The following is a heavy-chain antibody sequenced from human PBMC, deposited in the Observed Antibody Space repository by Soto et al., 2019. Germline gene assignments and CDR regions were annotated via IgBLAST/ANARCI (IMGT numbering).Heavy chain of an antibody. CDR2: IYYSGST. V-gene: IGHV4-59*01. J-gene: IGHJ3*02. Sequence: SETLCVTWTGSGVSISSYYLSWIRQPPGKGLEWIGYIYYSGSTNYNPSLKSRVTISVDTSKNQFSLKLSSVTAADTAVYYCASDLAYCGGDCYNSGAFDIWGQGTMVTVSS. CDR3: ASDLAYCGGDCYNSGAFDI. CDR1: GVSISSYY. D-gene: IGHD2-21*02.